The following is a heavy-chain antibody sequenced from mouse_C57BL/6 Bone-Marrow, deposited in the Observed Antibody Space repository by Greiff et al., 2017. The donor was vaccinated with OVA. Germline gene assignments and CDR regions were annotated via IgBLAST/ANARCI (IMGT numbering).Heavy chain of an antibody. V-gene: IGHV1-55*01. D-gene: IGHD2-3*01. Sequence: QVQLQQPGAELVKPGASVKMSCKASGYTFTSYWITWVKQRPGQGLAWIGDIYPGSGSTNYNEKFKSKATLTVDKSSSTAYMQLSSLTSEDSAVYYCAREMGWLPFYFDYWGQGTTLTVSS. CDR2: IYPGSGST. CDR1: GYTFTSYW. J-gene: IGHJ2*01. CDR3: AREMGWLPFYFDY.